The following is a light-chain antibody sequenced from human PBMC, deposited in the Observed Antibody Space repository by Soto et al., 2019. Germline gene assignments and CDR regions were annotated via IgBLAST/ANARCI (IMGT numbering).Light chain of an antibody. CDR3: QQYNDWPPWT. Sequence: EIVMTQSPASLSASPGERITLSCKASQSIANNLAWHQQKPGQAPRLLMYGASTRAADIPARFSGSGSGTEFSLTTSSLQSKDFAIYYCQQYNDWPPWTSGKGTKVKIK. CDR2: GAS. J-gene: IGKJ1*01. CDR1: QSIANN. V-gene: IGKV3-15*01.